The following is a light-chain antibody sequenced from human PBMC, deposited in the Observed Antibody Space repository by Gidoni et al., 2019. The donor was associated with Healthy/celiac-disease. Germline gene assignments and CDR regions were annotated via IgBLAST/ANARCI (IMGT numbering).Light chain of an antibody. J-gene: IGLJ2*01. CDR1: KLGDKY. Sequence: SSELTQPPSVSVSPGQTASITCSGDKLGDKYACWYQQKPGQSPVLVIYQDSKRPSGIPERFSGPNSGNTATLTISGTQAMDEADYYCQAWDSSFVVFGGGTKLTVL. CDR3: QAWDSSFVV. CDR2: QDS. V-gene: IGLV3-1*01.